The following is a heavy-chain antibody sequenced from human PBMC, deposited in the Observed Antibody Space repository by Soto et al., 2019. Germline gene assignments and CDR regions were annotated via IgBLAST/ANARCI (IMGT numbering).Heavy chain of an antibody. CDR3: ARDSTYSSSWYSSYYYYYGMDV. CDR2: ISAYNGNT. V-gene: IGHV1-18*04. Sequence: QVQLVQSGAEVKKPGASVKVSCKASGYTFTSYGISWVRQAPGQGLEWMGWISAYNGNTNYAQKLQGRVTMTTDTSTSTAYMELRSLRSDDTALYYCARDSTYSSSWYSSYYYYYGMDVWGQGTTVTVSS. CDR1: GYTFTSYG. D-gene: IGHD6-13*01. J-gene: IGHJ6*02.